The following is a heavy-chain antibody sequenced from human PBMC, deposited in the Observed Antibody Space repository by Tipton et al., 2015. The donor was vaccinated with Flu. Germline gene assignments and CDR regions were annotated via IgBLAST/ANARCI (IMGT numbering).Heavy chain of an antibody. CDR3: ARGLEAATGSWGQNWFDP. J-gene: IGHJ5*02. Sequence: TLSLTCSVSGDSIGYPYYWGWIRQPPGKGLEWIGNIHRSGNAYYNPSLKSRVTMSVDSSKNQFSLKLRSVTAADTAVYYCARGLEAATGSWGQNWFDPWGQGTLVTVSS. CDR1: GDSIGYPYY. V-gene: IGHV4-38-2*02. CDR2: IHRSGNA. D-gene: IGHD6-13*01.